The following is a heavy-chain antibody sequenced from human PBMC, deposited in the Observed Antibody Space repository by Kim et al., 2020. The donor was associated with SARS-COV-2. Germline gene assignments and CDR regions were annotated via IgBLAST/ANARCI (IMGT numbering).Heavy chain of an antibody. V-gene: IGHV4-59*08. Sequence: SETLSLTCTVSGGSISSYYWSWIRQPPGKGLEWIGYIYYSGSTNYNPSPKSRVTISVDTSKNQSPLKLSSVTAADTAVYYCAGHVGGVYYRQLRYFDWFWFDPWGQGTLVTVSS. CDR1: GGSISSYY. CDR3: AGHVGGVYYRQLRYFDWFWFDP. J-gene: IGHJ5*02. CDR2: IYYSGST. D-gene: IGHD3-9*01.